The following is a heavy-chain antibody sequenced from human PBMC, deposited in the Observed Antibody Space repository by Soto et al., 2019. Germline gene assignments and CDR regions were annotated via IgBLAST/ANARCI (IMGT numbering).Heavy chain of an antibody. J-gene: IGHJ6*02. V-gene: IGHV3-33*01. CDR2: IGFDGTNI. CDR3: ARVRRNDASDYYGMDV. Sequence: QGQLVESGGGVVQPGRSLRLSCVASGFDFKTYGMHWVRQAPGKGLEWVAVIGFDGTNIHYSDSVRGRFSISRDNSENTVSLQMNSLRVEDTAVYYCARVRRNDASDYYGMDVWGQGTTVTVSS. D-gene: IGHD1-1*01. CDR1: GFDFKTYG.